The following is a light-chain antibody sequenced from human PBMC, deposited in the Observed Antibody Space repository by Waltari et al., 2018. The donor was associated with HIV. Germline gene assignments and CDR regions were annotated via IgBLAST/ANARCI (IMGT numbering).Light chain of an antibody. J-gene: IGLJ2*01. CDR2: EVS. Sequence: QSALTQPASVSGFPGQSITISCTGSSSDVGGYNYVSWYQQFPGKAPKLLIFEVSNRPSGVSDRFSGSKSGNTASLTISGLQAEDEAYYYCNSYATSNIVVFGGGTKVTVL. CDR3: NSYATSNIVV. CDR1: SSDVGGYNY. V-gene: IGLV2-14*01.